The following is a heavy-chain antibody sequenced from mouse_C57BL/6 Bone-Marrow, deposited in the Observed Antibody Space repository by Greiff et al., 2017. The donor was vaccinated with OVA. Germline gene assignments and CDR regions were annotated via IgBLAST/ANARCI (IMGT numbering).Heavy chain of an antibody. CDR2: ISSGSSTI. D-gene: IGHD1-1*01. V-gene: IGHV5-17*01. CDR1: GFTFSDYG. CDR3: ARPYYGSSIAMDY. Sequence: DVQLVESGGGLVKPGGSLKLSCAASGFTFSDYGMHWVRQAPEKGLEWVAYISSGSSTIYYADKVKGRFTISRDNAKNTLFLQMTSLRSEDTAMYYCARPYYGSSIAMDYWGQGTSVTVSS. J-gene: IGHJ4*01.